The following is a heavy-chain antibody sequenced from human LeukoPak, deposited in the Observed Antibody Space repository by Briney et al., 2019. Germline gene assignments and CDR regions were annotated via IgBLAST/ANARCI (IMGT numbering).Heavy chain of an antibody. D-gene: IGHD5-24*01. J-gene: IGHJ4*02. CDR2: ISATTIYK. CDR1: GFTFKNYG. CDR3: ARIGLGRDAYNSFDY. Sequence: GGSLRLSCAASGFTFKNYGMSWVRQAPGKGLEYVSSISATTIYKFSANSVRGRFTISRDNVENSLYLQLNDLRGEDTAVYYCARIGLGRDAYNSFDYWGQGTLVTVSS. V-gene: IGHV3-21*01.